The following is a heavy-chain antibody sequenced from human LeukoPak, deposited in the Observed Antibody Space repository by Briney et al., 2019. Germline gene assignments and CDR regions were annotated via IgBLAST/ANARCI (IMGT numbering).Heavy chain of an antibody. Sequence: ASVKVSCKASGYTFTGYYMHWVRQAPGQGLEWMGWINPNSGGTNYAQKFQGKVTMTRNTSISTAYMELSSLRSEDTAVYYCARGLRTLPYGMDVWGQGTTVTVSS. CDR3: ARGLRTLPYGMDV. J-gene: IGHJ6*02. CDR2: INPNSGGT. D-gene: IGHD3/OR15-3a*01. CDR1: GYTFTGYY. V-gene: IGHV1-2*02.